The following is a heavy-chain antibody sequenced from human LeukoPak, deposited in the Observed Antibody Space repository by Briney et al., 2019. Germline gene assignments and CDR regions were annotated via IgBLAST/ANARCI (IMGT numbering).Heavy chain of an antibody. CDR2: IRYDGSIK. J-gene: IGHJ4*02. D-gene: IGHD3-16*01. CDR3: AKVRWGSDNALDS. CDR1: GFTFSSYG. Sequence: GGSLRLSCAASGFTFSSYGMHWVRQAPGKGLEWVAYIRYDGSIKYYADSVKGRITISRDNSMNTLYLQMNSLTAEDTAVYYCAKVRWGSDNALDSWGQGTLVTGSS. V-gene: IGHV3-30*02.